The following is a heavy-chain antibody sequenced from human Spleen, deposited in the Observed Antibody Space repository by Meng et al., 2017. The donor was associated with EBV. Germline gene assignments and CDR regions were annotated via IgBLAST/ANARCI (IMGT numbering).Heavy chain of an antibody. J-gene: IGHJ4*02. D-gene: IGHD2-15*01. CDR2: IYWDDDK. Sequence: QITLKESAPTLVKPTQSLTLTFTLSGFSLSTSGVGVGWIRQPPGKALEWLALIYWDDDKRYSPSLKSRLTITKDTSKNQVVLTMTNMDPVDTATYYCARHLSSLGSVPFDSWGQGTLVTVSS. CDR1: GFSLSTSGVG. CDR3: ARHLSSLGSVPFDS. V-gene: IGHV2-5*02.